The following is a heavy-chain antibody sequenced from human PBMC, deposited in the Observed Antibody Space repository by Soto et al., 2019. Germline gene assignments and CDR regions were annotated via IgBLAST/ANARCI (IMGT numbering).Heavy chain of an antibody. J-gene: IGHJ4*02. V-gene: IGHV4-34*01. CDR3: ARGRDY. CDR1: GGSFSGYY. Sequence: SETLSLTCAVYGGSFSGYYWSWIRQPPGKGLEWIGEINHSGSTNYNPSLKSRVTISVDTSKNQFSLKLSSVTAADTAVYYCARGRDYWGQGTLVTVSS. CDR2: INHSGST.